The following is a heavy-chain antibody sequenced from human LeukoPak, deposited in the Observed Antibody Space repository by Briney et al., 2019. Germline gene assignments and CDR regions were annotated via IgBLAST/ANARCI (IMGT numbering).Heavy chain of an antibody. J-gene: IGHJ5*02. D-gene: IGHD2-2*01. Sequence: PSETLSLTCTVSGGSVSSGSYYWSWIRQPPGKGLEWIGYIYYSGSTNYNPSLKSRVTISVDTSKNQFSLQLSSVTAADTAVYYCAREPSARYCSSTSCYAGWFDPWGQGTLVTVSA. CDR3: AREPSARYCSSTSCYAGWFDP. CDR1: GGSVSSGSYY. CDR2: IYYSGST. V-gene: IGHV4-61*01.